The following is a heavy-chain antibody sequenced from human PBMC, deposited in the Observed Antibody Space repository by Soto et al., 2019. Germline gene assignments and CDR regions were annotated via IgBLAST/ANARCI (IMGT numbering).Heavy chain of an antibody. CDR1: GFTFSSYG. J-gene: IGHJ6*02. D-gene: IGHD3-22*01. CDR3: ARGPYYYDSRGYYPWYYYGMDV. CDR2: IWYDGSNK. V-gene: IGHV3-33*01. Sequence: QVQLVESGGGVVQPGRSLRLSCAASGFTFSSYGMHWVRQAPGKGLEWVAVIWYDGSNKYYADSVKGRFTISRDNSKNTLYLQMNSLRAEDTAVYYCARGPYYYDSRGYYPWYYYGMDVWGQGTTVTVSS.